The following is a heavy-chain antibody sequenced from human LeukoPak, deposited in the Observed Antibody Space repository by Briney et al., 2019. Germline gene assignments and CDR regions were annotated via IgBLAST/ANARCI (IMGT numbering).Heavy chain of an antibody. J-gene: IGHJ4*02. Sequence: GGSLRLSCAASGFTFSSYEIIWVRQAPGKGLEWISYISTSGSTINYSDSVKGRFTISRDNARNSVYLHMTSLRAEDTAVYYCARNGLAANGYIDYWGQGTLVTVSS. V-gene: IGHV3-48*03. CDR3: ARNGLAANGYIDY. CDR1: GFTFSSYE. CDR2: ISTSGSTI. D-gene: IGHD2-8*01.